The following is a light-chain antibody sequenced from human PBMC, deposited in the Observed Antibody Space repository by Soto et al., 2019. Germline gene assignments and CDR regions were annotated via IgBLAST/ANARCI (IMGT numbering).Light chain of an antibody. CDR1: SSITDSY. V-gene: IGLV1-47*01. CDR2: RNN. Sequence: QWVLTEPPSAAGTPGRRITISCSGSSSITDSYVYWYQQLPGTAPKLLIYRNNQRPSGVPDRFSGSKSATSASLAISGLRSEDEADYSCAAWDDSLNTYVFATGTKVTVL. J-gene: IGLJ1*01. CDR3: AAWDDSLNTYV.